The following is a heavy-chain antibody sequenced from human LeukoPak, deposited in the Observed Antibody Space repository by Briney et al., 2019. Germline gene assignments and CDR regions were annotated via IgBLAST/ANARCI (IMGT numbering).Heavy chain of an antibody. CDR2: MYSGGST. V-gene: IGHV3-53*01. CDR3: ARDDGISHLKD. CDR1: GFTVSSNY. J-gene: IGHJ4*02. Sequence: PGGSLRLSCTASGFTVSSNYMSWVRQAPGKGLEWVSLMYSGGSTYYADSVKGRFTISRDTSKNTLFLQMNSLRDEDTAVYYCARDDGISHLKDWGQGALVTVSS.